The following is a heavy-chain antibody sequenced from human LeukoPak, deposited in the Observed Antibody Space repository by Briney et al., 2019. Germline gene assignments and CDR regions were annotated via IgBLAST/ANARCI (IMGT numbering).Heavy chain of an antibody. CDR1: GYTFTSYA. Sequence: GASVKVSCKASGYTFTSYAISWVRQAPGQGLEWMGWISAYNGNTNYAQKFQGRVTMTKDTSTSTAYMELRSQRSDDTAVYYCARDYNFREKYNWFDPWGQGTLVTVSS. CDR3: ARDYNFREKYNWFDP. J-gene: IGHJ5*02. D-gene: IGHD1-20*01. CDR2: ISAYNGNT. V-gene: IGHV1-18*01.